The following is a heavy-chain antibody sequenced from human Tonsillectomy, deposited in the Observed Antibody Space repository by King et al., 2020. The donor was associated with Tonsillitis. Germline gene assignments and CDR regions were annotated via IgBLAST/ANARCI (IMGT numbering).Heavy chain of an antibody. CDR2: ISAYNGNT. CDR3: ASSITMVLPYYYYMDV. CDR1: GYTFTSYG. V-gene: IGHV1-18*01. D-gene: IGHD3-10*01. J-gene: IGHJ6*03. Sequence: QVQLVESGGEVKKPGASVKVSCKASGYTFTSYGISWVRQAPGQGLEWMGWISAYNGNTNYAQKFQGRVTMTTDTSTSTVYMELRSLRSDDTAVYYSASSITMVLPYYYYMDVWGKGTTVTVSS.